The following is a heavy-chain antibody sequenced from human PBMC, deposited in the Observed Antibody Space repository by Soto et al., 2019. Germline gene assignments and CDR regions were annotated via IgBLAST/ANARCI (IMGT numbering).Heavy chain of an antibody. CDR1: GGSFSRYY. Sequence: SETLSITCAVYGGSFSRYYWSWIRQPPGKGLEWIGEINNSGSTNYHPSLKSRVTISVDTSKNQFSLKLSAVTAADTAVYYCASLWFGEGEDVWGQGTTVTVSS. V-gene: IGHV4-34*01. D-gene: IGHD3-10*01. CDR2: INNSGST. CDR3: ASLWFGEGEDV. J-gene: IGHJ6*02.